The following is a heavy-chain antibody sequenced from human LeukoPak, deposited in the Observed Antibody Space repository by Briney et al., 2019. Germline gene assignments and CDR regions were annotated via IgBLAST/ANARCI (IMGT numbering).Heavy chain of an antibody. J-gene: IGHJ6*02. V-gene: IGHV3-33*01. CDR3: ARDGSFGRDV. CDR2: IWYAESGT. D-gene: IGHD6-19*01. CDR1: GFTFSSYG. Sequence: PGGSLRLSCAASGFTFSSYGIHWVRQAPGKGLEWVAVIWYAESGTYYTDSVKGRFTISRDNSKKTVYLQMNSLRVEDTGVYYCARDGSFGRDVWGQGTTVTVSS.